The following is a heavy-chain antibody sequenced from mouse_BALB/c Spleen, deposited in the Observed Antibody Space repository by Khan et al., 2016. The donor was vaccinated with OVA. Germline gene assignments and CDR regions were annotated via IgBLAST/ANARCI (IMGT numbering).Heavy chain of an antibody. J-gene: IGHJ1*01. Sequence: QVQLKQSGAELLRPGTSVKMSCKAAGYTFTNYLIGWVKQRPGHGLEWIGDIYPGGGYTNYNEKFKGKATLTADTSSSTVFMQLSSLTFEDSAIYYCARYPSRYFDVWGAGTTVTVSS. CDR2: IYPGGGYT. V-gene: IGHV1-63*02. CDR1: GYTFTNYL. CDR3: ARYPSRYFDV.